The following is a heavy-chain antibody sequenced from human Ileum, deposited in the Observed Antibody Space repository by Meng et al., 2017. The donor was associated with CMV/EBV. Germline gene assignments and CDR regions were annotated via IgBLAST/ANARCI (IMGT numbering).Heavy chain of an antibody. Sequence: QVQFVESETEVEEPWASLKISCKASGYSFTSYFIHWVRQAPGQGLDGMGVINPDDGTTNYAQKFQGRFTLTSDTSTTSVYMELSSLRSDDRATYFCARGHGQALYEHRVEPYFDYWGLGTLVTVSS. J-gene: IGHJ4*02. D-gene: IGHD1-14*01. V-gene: IGHV1-46*01. CDR1: GYSFTSYF. CDR2: INPDDGTT. CDR3: ARGHGQALYEHRVEPYFDY.